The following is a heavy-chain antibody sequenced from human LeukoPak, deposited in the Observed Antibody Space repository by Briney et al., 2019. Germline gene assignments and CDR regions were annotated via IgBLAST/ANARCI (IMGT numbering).Heavy chain of an antibody. CDR3: ARRAKGSGSYDY. V-gene: IGHV4-59*01. Sequence: SETLSLTCSASGGSISGYYWSWIRQPPGKGLEWIAYIHYSGSTNYNPSLKSRVTISVDTSKNQFSLKLSSVTAADTAVYYCARRAKGSGSYDYWGQGTLVTVSS. J-gene: IGHJ4*02. CDR1: GGSISGYY. D-gene: IGHD1-26*01. CDR2: IHYSGST.